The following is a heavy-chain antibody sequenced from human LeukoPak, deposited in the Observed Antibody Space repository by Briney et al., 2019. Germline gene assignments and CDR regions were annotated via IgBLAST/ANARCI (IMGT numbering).Heavy chain of an antibody. CDR3: ARDKGGWPNNWFDP. CDR2: IIPIFGTA. Sequence: ASVKVSCKASGGTFSSYAISWVRQAPGQGLEWMGGIIPIFGTANYAQKFQGRVTITADESTSTAYTELSSLRSEDTAVYYCARDKGGWPNNWFDPWGQGTLVTVSS. V-gene: IGHV1-69*01. CDR1: GGTFSSYA. D-gene: IGHD6-19*01. J-gene: IGHJ5*02.